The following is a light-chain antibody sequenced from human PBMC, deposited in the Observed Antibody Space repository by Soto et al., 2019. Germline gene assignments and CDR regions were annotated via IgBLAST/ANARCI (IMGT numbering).Light chain of an antibody. J-gene: IGKJ1*01. V-gene: IGKV3-20*01. CDR1: QSVSSSY. CDR3: KQYGSSPWT. CDR2: GAS. Sequence: EIVLTQSPGTPSLSPGERATLSCRASQSVSSSYLAWYQQKPGQAPRLLIYGASSRATGIPDRFSGSGSGADFTLTISRLEPEDFAVYYCKQYGSSPWTFGQGTKVDIK.